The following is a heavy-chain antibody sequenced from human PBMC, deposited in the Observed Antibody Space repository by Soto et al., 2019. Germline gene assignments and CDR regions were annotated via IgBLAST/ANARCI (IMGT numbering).Heavy chain of an antibody. J-gene: IGHJ6*02. CDR3: ASRPFYYYGLDV. CDR1: GGSITTAGYS. V-gene: IGHV4-30-2*01. CDR2: VYHTGNA. Sequence: SETLSLTCTVCGGSITTAGYSWSWIRQPPGKALEWIGYVYHTGNAYPKPSLKSRVTISLDRSKNQFSLKMTSVTAADTALYYCASRPFYYYGLDVWGQGTTVTVSS.